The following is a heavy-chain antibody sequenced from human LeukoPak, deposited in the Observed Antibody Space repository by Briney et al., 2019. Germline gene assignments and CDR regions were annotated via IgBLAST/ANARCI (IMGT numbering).Heavy chain of an antibody. Sequence: PGRSLRLSCAASGFTFSSYSMNWVRQAPGKGLEWVSYISSSSSTIYYADSVKGRFTISRDNAKNSLYLQMNSLRAEDTAVYYCARDLPHAYYGMDVWGQGTTVTVSS. CDR2: ISSSSSTI. CDR1: GFTFSSYS. V-gene: IGHV3-48*01. J-gene: IGHJ6*02. CDR3: ARDLPHAYYGMDV.